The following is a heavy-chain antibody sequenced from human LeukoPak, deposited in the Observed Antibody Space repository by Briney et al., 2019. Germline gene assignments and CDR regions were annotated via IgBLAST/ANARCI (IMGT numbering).Heavy chain of an antibody. CDR1: GGTFSSYA. D-gene: IGHD2-15*01. Sequence: SVKVSCKASGGTFSSYAISWVRQAPGQGLEWMGGIIPIFGTANYAQKFQGRVTVTADESTSTAYMELSSLRSEDTAVYYCARASCSGGSCYWKFDYWGQGTLVTVSS. J-gene: IGHJ4*02. V-gene: IGHV1-69*13. CDR3: ARASCSGGSCYWKFDY. CDR2: IIPIFGTA.